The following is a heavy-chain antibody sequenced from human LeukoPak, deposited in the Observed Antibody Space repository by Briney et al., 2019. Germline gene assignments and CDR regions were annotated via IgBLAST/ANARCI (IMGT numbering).Heavy chain of an antibody. CDR3: AKKNSTRGGGDY. CDR1: GFTFSSYA. V-gene: IGHV3-30-3*02. CDR2: ISHDGSNT. D-gene: IGHD2-2*01. J-gene: IGHJ4*02. Sequence: GGSLRLSCAASGFTFSSYAMYWVRQTPGKGLEWVAVISHDGSNTYYVDSVKGRFTISRDNYKNTLFLQMNSLGPEDTAVYYCAKKNSTRGGGDYWGQGTMVTVSS.